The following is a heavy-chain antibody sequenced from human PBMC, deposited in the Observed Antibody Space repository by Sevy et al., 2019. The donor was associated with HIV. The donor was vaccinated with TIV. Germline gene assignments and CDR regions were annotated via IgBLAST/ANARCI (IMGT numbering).Heavy chain of an antibody. J-gene: IGHJ3*02. CDR1: GYSFTSNW. CDR2: IYPVDSDT. Sequence: GESLKISCKASGYSFTSNWIGWVRQMPGKGLEWMGIIYPVDSDTRYSPSFQGHVTISVDKSITTAYLKWRSWRASDTGIYYCARRGSGDDFRRGYGSRNPFDIWGQGTLVTVSS. V-gene: IGHV5-51*01. D-gene: IGHD3-3*01. CDR3: ARRGSGDDFRRGYGSRNPFDI.